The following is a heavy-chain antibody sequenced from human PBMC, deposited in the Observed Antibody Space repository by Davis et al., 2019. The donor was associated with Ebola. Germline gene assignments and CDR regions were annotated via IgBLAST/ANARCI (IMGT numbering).Heavy chain of an antibody. CDR1: GYTFTSYY. CDR3: ARDVDGYNLGYYFDY. V-gene: IGHV1-69*13. J-gene: IGHJ4*02. Sequence: SVKVSCKASGYTFTSYYMHRVRQAPGQGLEWMGGIIPIFGTANYAQKFQGRVTITADESTSTAYMELSSLRSEDTAVYYCARDVDGYNLGYYFDYWGQGTLVTVSS. CDR2: IIPIFGTA. D-gene: IGHD5-24*01.